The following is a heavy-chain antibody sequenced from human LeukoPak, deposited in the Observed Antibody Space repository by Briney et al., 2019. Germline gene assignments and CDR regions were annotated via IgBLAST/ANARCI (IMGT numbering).Heavy chain of an antibody. CDR1: GFTFSSYG. CDR2: ISYDGSNK. J-gene: IGHJ4*02. CDR3: AKDLRYFDLAGSSFDY. Sequence: QPGGSLRLSCAASGFTFSSYGMHWVRQAPGKGLEWVAVISYDGSNKYYADSVKGRFTISRDNSKNTLYLQMNSLRAEDTAVYYCAKDLRYFDLAGSSFDYWGQGTLVTVSS. V-gene: IGHV3-30*18. D-gene: IGHD3-9*01.